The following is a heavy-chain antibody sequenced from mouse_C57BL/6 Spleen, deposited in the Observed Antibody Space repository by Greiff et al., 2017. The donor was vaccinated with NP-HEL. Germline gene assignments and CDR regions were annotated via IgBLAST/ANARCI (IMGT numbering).Heavy chain of an antibody. J-gene: IGHJ3*01. D-gene: IGHD1-1*01. V-gene: IGHV1-15*01. CDR3: TRDGSSRWFAY. CDR2: IDPETGGT. Sequence: QVQLQQSGAELVRPGASVTLSCKASGYTFTDYEMHWVKQTPVHGLEWIGAIDPETGGTAYNQKFKGKAILTADKSSSTAYMELRSLTSEDSAVYYCTRDGSSRWFAYWGQGTLVTVSA. CDR1: GYTFTDYE.